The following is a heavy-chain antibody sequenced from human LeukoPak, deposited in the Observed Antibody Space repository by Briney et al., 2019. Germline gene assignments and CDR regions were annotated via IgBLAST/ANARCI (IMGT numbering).Heavy chain of an antibody. Sequence: AGGSLRLSCAASGFTFSSYAMSWVRQAPGKGLEWVSAISGSGSSTYCADSVKGRFTISRDNSKNTLYLQMNSLRAEDTAVYYCAKTYYYDSSGHDAFDIWGQGTMVTVSS. CDR2: ISGSGSST. V-gene: IGHV3-23*01. D-gene: IGHD3-22*01. J-gene: IGHJ3*02. CDR3: AKTYYYDSSGHDAFDI. CDR1: GFTFSSYA.